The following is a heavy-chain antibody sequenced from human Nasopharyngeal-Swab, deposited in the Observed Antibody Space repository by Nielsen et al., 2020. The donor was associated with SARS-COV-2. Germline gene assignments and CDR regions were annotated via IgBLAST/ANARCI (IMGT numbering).Heavy chain of an antibody. V-gene: IGHV4-30-2*01. CDR1: GGSISSGGYS. D-gene: IGHD6-13*01. CDR2: IYHSGST. J-gene: IGHJ4*02. CDR3: ARSKKQQLTLVDY. Sequence: SETLSLTCAVSGGSISSGGYSWSWIRQPPGKGLEWIGYIYHSGSTYYNPSLKSRVTISVDRSKNQFSLKLSSVTAADTAVHYCARSKKQQLTLVDYWGQGTLVTVSS.